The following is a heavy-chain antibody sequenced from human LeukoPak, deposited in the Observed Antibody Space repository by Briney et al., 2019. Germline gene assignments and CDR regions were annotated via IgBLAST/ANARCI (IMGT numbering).Heavy chain of an antibody. CDR1: GGSIGTYY. J-gene: IGHJ1*01. CDR2: IYVTGT. D-gene: IGHD3-22*01. CDR3: ARNGIVVVSIEYFQH. V-gene: IGHV4-4*09. Sequence: SETLSLTCTVSGGSIGTYYWSWIRQSPGKGLEWIGYIYVTGTRYNPYLQSRVTISVDRSRNQFFLKMSSVTAADTAVYYCARNGIVVVSIEYFQHWGQGTLVTVSS.